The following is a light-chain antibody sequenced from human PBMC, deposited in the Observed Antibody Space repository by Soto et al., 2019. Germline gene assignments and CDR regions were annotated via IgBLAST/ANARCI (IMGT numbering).Light chain of an antibody. J-gene: IGKJ1*01. CDR1: QSVSSSY. V-gene: IGKV3-20*01. CDR3: QQYGSSPGT. Sequence: EIVLTQSPGTLSLSPGERATLSCRASQSVSSSYLAWSQQKPGQAPRLLIYGASSMATGIPDRYSGSGSGTDFTLTISRLEPEEFAVYYCQQYGSSPGTFGQVNKVEI. CDR2: GAS.